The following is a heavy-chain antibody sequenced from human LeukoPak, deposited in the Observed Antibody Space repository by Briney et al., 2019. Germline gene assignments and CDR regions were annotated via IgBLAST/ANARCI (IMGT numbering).Heavy chain of an antibody. D-gene: IGHD1-1*01. CDR1: GGSISSGSYY. V-gene: IGHV4-61*02. Sequence: SETLSLTCTVSGGSISSGSYYWSWIRQPAGKGLEWIGRIYTSGSTNYNPSLKSRVTISVDTSKIQFSLKLSSVTAADTAVYYCARGYWNDGLDYWGQGTLVTVSS. CDR3: ARGYWNDGLDY. J-gene: IGHJ4*02. CDR2: IYTSGST.